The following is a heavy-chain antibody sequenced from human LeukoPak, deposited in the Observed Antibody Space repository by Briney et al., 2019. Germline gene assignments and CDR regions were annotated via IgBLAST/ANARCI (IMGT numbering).Heavy chain of an antibody. Sequence: ASVKVSSKEALYTCTDYYILWGRQAPGQGLEWMGWINPNSGGTNYGQKFQGRVTVTRDTSISTAYMELSRLRSDDTAVYYCGRGNSYHAISNYTYAFHIWGQGTMVTVSS. CDR1: LYTCTDYY. D-gene: IGHD2-21*01. CDR3: GRGNSYHAISNYTYAFHI. V-gene: IGHV1-2*02. CDR2: INPNSGGT. J-gene: IGHJ3*02.